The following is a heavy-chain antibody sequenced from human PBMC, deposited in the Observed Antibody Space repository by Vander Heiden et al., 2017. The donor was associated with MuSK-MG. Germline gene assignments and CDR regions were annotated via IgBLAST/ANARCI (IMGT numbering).Heavy chain of an antibody. D-gene: IGHD3-16*01. J-gene: IGHJ6*02. V-gene: IGHV3-33*06. Sequence: VQLVKHEGGVVQPGRSLRLSSTACGFTFSSYGTLWFRKAAGKGLEWVAVRWYDGSNKYYADSVKGRFTISRDNSKNTLYLQMNSLRAEDTAVYYCAKEGLLYDYVWGSYDYYYGMDVWGQGTTVTVSS. CDR3: AKEGLLYDYVWGSYDYYYGMDV. CDR2: RWYDGSNK. CDR1: GFTFSSYG.